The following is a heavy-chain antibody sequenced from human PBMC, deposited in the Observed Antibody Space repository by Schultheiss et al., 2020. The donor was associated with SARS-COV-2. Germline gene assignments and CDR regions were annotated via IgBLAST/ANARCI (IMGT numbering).Heavy chain of an antibody. J-gene: IGHJ6*02. CDR2: INAGNGNT. D-gene: IGHD2-8*01. Sequence: ASVKVSCKASGYTFTSYAMHWVRQAPGQRLEWMGWINAGNGNTKYSQKFQGRVTITRDTSASTAYMELSSLRSEDTAVYYCARPSVQWGLYYYYGMDVWGQGTTVTVSS. CDR1: GYTFTSYA. CDR3: ARPSVQWGLYYYYGMDV. V-gene: IGHV1-3*01.